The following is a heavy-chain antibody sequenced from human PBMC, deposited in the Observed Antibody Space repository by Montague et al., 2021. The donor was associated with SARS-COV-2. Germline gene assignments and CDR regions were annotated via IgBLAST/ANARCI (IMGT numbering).Heavy chain of an antibody. CDR2: IYYRGST. D-gene: IGHD6-13*01. J-gene: IGHJ6*02. Sequence: SETLSLTCTVSGGSISSSSYYWGWIRQPPGKGLEWIGSIYYRGSTYYXRSLKSRVTISVDTSKNQFSLKLSSVTAADTAVYYCARVGRQQLVRLSGMDVWGQGTTVTVSS. V-gene: IGHV4-39*07. CDR1: GGSISSSSYY. CDR3: ARVGRQQLVRLSGMDV.